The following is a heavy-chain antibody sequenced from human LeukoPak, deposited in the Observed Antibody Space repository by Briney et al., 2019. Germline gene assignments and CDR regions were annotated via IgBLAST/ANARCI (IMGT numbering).Heavy chain of an antibody. CDR2: ISGGGETT. CDR3: ARGYADYVGYFFFDY. Sequence: GGSLRLSCAASGFTFNNYAMNWVRQAPGKGLEWVSSISGGGETTYYADSAKGRFTISRDNSQNTLYLQMNSLRAEDAAVYYCARGYADYVGYFFFDYWGQGTLVTVSS. V-gene: IGHV3-23*01. D-gene: IGHD4-17*01. J-gene: IGHJ4*02. CDR1: GFTFNNYA.